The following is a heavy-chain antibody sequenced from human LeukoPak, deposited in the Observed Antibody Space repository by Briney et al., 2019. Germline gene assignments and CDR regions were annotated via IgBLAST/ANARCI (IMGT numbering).Heavy chain of an antibody. CDR2: ISGSAAGT. V-gene: IGHV3-23*01. CDR1: GFTFSSYA. Sequence: GGSLRLSRAASGFTFSSYAMSWVRQAPGKGLEWVSGISGSAAGTYYADSVKGRFTISRDNSKNAVYPQMSSLRAEDTAVYYCAKRPSGSYRALDYWGQGTLVTVSS. J-gene: IGHJ4*02. D-gene: IGHD1-26*01. CDR3: AKRPSGSYRALDY.